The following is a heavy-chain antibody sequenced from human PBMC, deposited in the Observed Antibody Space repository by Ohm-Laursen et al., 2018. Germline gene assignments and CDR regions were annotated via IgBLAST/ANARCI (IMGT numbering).Heavy chain of an antibody. CDR2: IWYDGNNK. J-gene: IGHJ3*02. V-gene: IGHV3-33*06. Sequence: SLRLSCSASGFTFSNYGMHWVRQAPGKGLEWVAVIWYDGNNKYYADSVKGRFTISRDNSKNTLYLQMNSLRAEDTALYYCAKGKYGDYGLGAFDIWGQGTMVTVSS. CDR1: GFTFSNYG. D-gene: IGHD4-17*01. CDR3: AKGKYGDYGLGAFDI.